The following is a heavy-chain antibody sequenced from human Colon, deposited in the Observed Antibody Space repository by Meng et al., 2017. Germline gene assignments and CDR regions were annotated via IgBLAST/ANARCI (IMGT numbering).Heavy chain of an antibody. Sequence: SETLSLTCTVSGGSMKNYDWSWIRQPPGKGPEWIGYIHSGGTTKYNPSLESRVSISIDTSNNQFSLRLNSVSAADTAVYYCARRLENSGRGSFDLWGQGTLVTVSS. CDR2: IHSGGTT. V-gene: IGHV4-59*01. J-gene: IGHJ4*02. D-gene: IGHD3-16*01. CDR1: GGSMKNYD. CDR3: ARRLENSGRGSFDL.